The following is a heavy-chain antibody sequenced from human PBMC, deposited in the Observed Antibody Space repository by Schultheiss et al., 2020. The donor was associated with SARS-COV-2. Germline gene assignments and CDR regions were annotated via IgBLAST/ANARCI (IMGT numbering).Heavy chain of an antibody. CDR3: VKGVALRIVEAFDM. CDR2: LGWNSAKT. CDR1: GLRFDDYA. J-gene: IGHJ3*02. V-gene: IGHV3-9*01. D-gene: IGHD2-15*01. Sequence: GGSLRLSCAASGLRFDDYAMHWVRQAPGKGLEWVSGLGWNSAKTVYADSVKGRFTISRDNGKNSLFLQMNSLKPEDTALYFCVKGVALRIVEAFDMWGQGTTVTVSS.